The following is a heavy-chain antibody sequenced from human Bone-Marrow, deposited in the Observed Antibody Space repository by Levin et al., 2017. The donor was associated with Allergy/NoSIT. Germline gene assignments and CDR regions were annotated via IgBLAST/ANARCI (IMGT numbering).Heavy chain of an antibody. CDR3: ARPSGFGFMDV. D-gene: IGHD3-10*01. CDR1: GFTFSSYS. Sequence: GESLKISCAASGFTFSSYSMNWVRQAPGKGLEWVSYISSSSSTIYYADSVKGRFTISRDNAKNSLYLQMNSLRAEDTAVYYCARPSGFGFMDVWGKGTTVTVSS. J-gene: IGHJ6*03. V-gene: IGHV3-48*01. CDR2: ISSSSSTI.